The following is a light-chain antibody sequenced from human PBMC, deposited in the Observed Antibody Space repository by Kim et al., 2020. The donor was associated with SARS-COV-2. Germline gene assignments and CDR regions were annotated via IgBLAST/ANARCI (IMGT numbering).Light chain of an antibody. J-gene: IGLJ3*02. CDR3: QSADSSGTWV. Sequence: VSPGQTARITCAGDALPKQYAYWYQQKPGQAPVLVIYKDSERPSGIPERFSGSSSGTTVTLTISGVQAEDEADYYCQSADSSGTWVFGGGTKLTVL. CDR2: KDS. V-gene: IGLV3-25*01. CDR1: ALPKQY.